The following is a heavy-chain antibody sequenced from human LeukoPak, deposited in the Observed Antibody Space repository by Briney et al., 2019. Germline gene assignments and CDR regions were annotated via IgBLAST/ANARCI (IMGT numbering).Heavy chain of an antibody. CDR2: IYYSGST. CDR3: AGLPYYDFWSGHDY. J-gene: IGHJ4*02. CDR1: GGSISSYY. V-gene: IGHV4-59*08. D-gene: IGHD3-3*01. Sequence: SETLSLTCTVSGGSISSYYWSWIRQPPGKGLEWIGYIYYSGSTNYNPSLKSRVTISVDTSKNQFSLKLSSVTAADTAVYYCAGLPYYDFWSGHDYWGQGTLVTVSS.